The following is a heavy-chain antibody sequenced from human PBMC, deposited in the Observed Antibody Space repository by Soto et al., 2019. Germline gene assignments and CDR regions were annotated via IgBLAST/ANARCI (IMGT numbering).Heavy chain of an antibody. D-gene: IGHD3-10*01. CDR2: IKQDGSEK. CDR3: ARDQALLWFGELFSYFDY. Sequence: GGSLRLSCAASGFTFSSYGMNWVRQAPGKGLEWVANIKQDGSEKYYVDSVKGRFTISRDNAKNSLYLQMNSLRAEDTAVYYCARDQALLWFGELFSYFDYWGQGTLVTVSS. J-gene: IGHJ4*02. V-gene: IGHV3-7*01. CDR1: GFTFSSYG.